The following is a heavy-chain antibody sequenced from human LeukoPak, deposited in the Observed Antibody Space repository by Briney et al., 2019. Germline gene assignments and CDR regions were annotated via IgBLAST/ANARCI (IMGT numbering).Heavy chain of an antibody. Sequence: ASVKVSCKASGYTFTGYYMHWVRQAPGQGLEWMGWINPNSGGTNYAQKFQGRVTMTRDTSISTAYMELSRLRSDDTAVYYCAGPPSYGDYREFDYWGQGTLVTVSS. CDR2: INPNSGGT. D-gene: IGHD4-17*01. V-gene: IGHV1-2*02. CDR3: AGPPSYGDYREFDY. CDR1: GYTFTGYY. J-gene: IGHJ4*02.